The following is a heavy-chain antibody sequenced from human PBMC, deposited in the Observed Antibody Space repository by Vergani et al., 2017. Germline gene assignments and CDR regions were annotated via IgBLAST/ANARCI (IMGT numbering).Heavy chain of an antibody. J-gene: IGHJ2*01. CDR2: IYHSGST. D-gene: IGHD2-21*02. CDR1: GYSIRSGYY. CDR3: ARVGQLVAVTGEGPSLNL. V-gene: IGHV4-38-2*01. Sequence: QVQLQESGPGLVKPSETLSLTCAVSGYSIRSGYYWGWLRQPPGKGLEWIGSIYHSGSTYYSQSLRSRLTISVDTSKNQFSLRLNSVTAADTAVYYCARVGQLVAVTGEGPSLNLWGRGTLVTVSS.